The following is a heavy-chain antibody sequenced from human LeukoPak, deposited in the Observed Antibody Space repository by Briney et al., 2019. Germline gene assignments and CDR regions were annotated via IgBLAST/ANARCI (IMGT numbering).Heavy chain of an antibody. CDR3: ARGHSIYPTYYYMDV. Sequence: GASVKVSCKASGYTFTSYYMHWVRQAPGQGLEWMGWIHPNSGGTNYAQKFQGWVTMTRDTSISTAYMELSRLRSDDTAVYYCARGHSIYPTYYYMDVWGKGTTVTVSS. CDR1: GYTFTSYY. J-gene: IGHJ6*03. V-gene: IGHV1-2*04. D-gene: IGHD2/OR15-2a*01. CDR2: IHPNSGGT.